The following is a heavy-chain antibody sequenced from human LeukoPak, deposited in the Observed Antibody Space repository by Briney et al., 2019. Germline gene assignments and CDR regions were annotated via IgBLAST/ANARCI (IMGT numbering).Heavy chain of an antibody. J-gene: IGHJ3*02. Sequence: GGSLRLSCAASGFTFSSYWMSWVRQAPGKGLEWVAFIRYDGSNKYYADSVKGRFTISRDNSKNTLCLQMNSLRAEDTAVYYCAKSSRRFAHGDYVISDAFDIWGQGTMVTVSS. CDR2: IRYDGSNK. D-gene: IGHD4-17*01. V-gene: IGHV3-30*02. CDR3: AKSSRRFAHGDYVISDAFDI. CDR1: GFTFSSYW.